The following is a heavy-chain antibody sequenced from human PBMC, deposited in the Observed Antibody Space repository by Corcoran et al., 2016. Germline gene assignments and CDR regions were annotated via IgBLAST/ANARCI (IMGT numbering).Heavy chain of an antibody. CDR1: GGTFSSYA. CDR2: IIPIFGTT. CDR3: ASAKLMAAVDY. V-gene: IGHV1-69*06. J-gene: IGHJ4*02. D-gene: IGHD2-8*01. Sequence: QVQLEPSGPEVKQPGSAVKASCKASGGTFSSYAINWVRQAPAQGLAWMGGIIPIFGTTNYAQKFQGRVTIPADKSTSTAYMELSSLRSGDTAVYYCASAKLMAAVDYCGQGTVVTVSA.